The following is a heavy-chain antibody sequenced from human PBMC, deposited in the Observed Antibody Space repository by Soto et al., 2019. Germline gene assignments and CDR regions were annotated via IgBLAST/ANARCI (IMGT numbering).Heavy chain of an antibody. CDR2: ISHSGTS. CDR1: GYSISSGYY. Sequence: PSATLSLTCTVSGYSISSGYYWSWIRQTPGKGLEWIGGISHSGTSFYNPSLRSRVTISMDTSNNHFYLKLNSLTATDKAVYYCERASGGQSGWAHWSDPWGQGTLVTVSS. J-gene: IGHJ5*02. V-gene: IGHV4-38-2*02. D-gene: IGHD2-15*01. CDR3: ERASGGQSGWAHWSDP.